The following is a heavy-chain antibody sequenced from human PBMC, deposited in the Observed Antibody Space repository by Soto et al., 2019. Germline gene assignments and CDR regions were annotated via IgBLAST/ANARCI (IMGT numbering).Heavy chain of an antibody. J-gene: IGHJ1*01. D-gene: IGHD5-12*01. V-gene: IGHV3-23*01. CDR2: ISTSGAGT. Sequence: PGGSLRLSCAASGFTFSTYAMNWVRQAPGKGLEWVSGISTSGAGTYYADSVKGRFTISRDNSKNTLFLQMNSLRAEDSGLYYCATVYRYDDPEHWGQGTLVTVSS. CDR3: ATVYRYDDPEH. CDR1: GFTFSTYA.